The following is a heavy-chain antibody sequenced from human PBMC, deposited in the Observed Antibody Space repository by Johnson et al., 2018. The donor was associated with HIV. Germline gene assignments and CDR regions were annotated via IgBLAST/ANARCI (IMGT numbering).Heavy chain of an antibody. D-gene: IGHD2-2*01. CDR1: GFTFSVYW. CDR3: ARRRYSSTWRDASDI. V-gene: IGHV3-30-3*01. Sequence: QMLLVESGGGLVQPGGSLRLSCAASGFTFSVYWMSWIRQAPGKGLEWVAVISYDGSNKYYADSVKGRFTISRDNSKNTLYLQMNSLRAEDTAVYYCARRRYSSTWRDASDIWGQGTMVTVSS. CDR2: ISYDGSNK. J-gene: IGHJ3*02.